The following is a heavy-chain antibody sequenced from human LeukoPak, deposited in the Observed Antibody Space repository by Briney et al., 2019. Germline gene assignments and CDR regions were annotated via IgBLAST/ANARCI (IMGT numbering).Heavy chain of an antibody. J-gene: IGHJ5*02. V-gene: IGHV4-4*07. CDR1: GGSISSYY. D-gene: IGHD3-3*01. CDR3: AKEGNDFWRKGDWFDP. CDR2: IYTSGST. Sequence: SETLSLTCTVSGGSISSYYWSWIQQPAGKGLEWIGRIYTSGSTNYNPSLKSRVTMSVDTSKNQFSLKLSSVTAADTAVYYCAKEGNDFWRKGDWFDPWGQGTLVTVSS.